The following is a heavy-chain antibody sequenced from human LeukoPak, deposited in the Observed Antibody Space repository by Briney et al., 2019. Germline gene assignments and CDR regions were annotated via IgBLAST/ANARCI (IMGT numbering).Heavy chain of an antibody. CDR3: ARGFPPRLYYDSSGYYSYYFDY. J-gene: IGHJ4*02. V-gene: IGHV1-2*02. CDR2: INPNSGGT. D-gene: IGHD3-22*01. CDR1: GYTFTGYY. Sequence: ASVKVSCKASGYTFTGYYLHWVRQAPGQGLEWMGWINPNSGGTNYAQNLQGRVTMTTDTSTSTAYMELRSLRSDDTAVYYCARGFPPRLYYDSSGYYSYYFDYWGQGTLVTVSS.